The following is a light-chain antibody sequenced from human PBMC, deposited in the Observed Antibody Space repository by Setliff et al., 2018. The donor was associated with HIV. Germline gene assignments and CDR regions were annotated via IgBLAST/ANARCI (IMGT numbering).Light chain of an antibody. J-gene: IGLJ1*01. Sequence: QSALTQPRSVSGSPGQSVTIPCTGTSSDVGSYNYVTWYQQHPGKVPKLMIYDVTRRPSGVPDRFSGSRSGNTASLTISGLQAEDEADYYCSSFAGRLHVFGTGTKVT. V-gene: IGLV2-11*01. CDR1: SSDVGSYNY. CDR2: DVT. CDR3: SSFAGRLHV.